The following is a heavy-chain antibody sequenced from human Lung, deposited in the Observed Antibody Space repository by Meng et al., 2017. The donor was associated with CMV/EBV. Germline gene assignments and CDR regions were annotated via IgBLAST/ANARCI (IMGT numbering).Heavy chain of an antibody. V-gene: IGHV4-34*01. CDR2: INHSGST. CDR3: ARAPIVGATRAWFYYGMDV. J-gene: IGHJ6*02. CDR1: GGSFSGYY. Sequence: GSLRLXCAVYGGSFSGYYWSWIRQPPGKGLEWIGEINHSGSTNYNPSLKSRVTISVDTSKNQFSLKLSSVTAADTAVYYCARAPIVGATRAWFYYGMDVWXQGPXVTV. D-gene: IGHD1-26*01.